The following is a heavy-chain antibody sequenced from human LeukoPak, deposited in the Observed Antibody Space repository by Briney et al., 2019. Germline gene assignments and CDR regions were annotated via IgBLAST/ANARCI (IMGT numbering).Heavy chain of an antibody. J-gene: IGHJ4*02. CDR2: TNPKSGGT. V-gene: IGHV1-2*02. CDR3: TRELGCSGGSCYPDY. Sequence: GASVTVSFKASVYTFSGYYIHWVRQAPGQGLEWMGWTNPKSGGTNYAQKFQGRVTMTRDTSITTAYMELSRLRSDDTAVYYCTRELGCSGGSCYPDYWGQGTLVTVSS. D-gene: IGHD2-15*01. CDR1: VYTFSGYY.